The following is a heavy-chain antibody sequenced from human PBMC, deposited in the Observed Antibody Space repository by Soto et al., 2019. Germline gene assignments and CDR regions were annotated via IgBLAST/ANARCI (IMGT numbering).Heavy chain of an antibody. D-gene: IGHD6-6*01. CDR3: ARASSSSSAADY. CDR2: IYDSESA. J-gene: IGHJ4*02. CDR1: GASINSGGYY. Sequence: SETLSRTCSVSGASINSGGYYWSWIRHHPGKGLEWIGYIYDSESAYYNPSLKSRVTISMDTSKNHFAMRLSSVTAADTAVYYCARASSSSSAADYWGQGTQVTVS. V-gene: IGHV4-31*03.